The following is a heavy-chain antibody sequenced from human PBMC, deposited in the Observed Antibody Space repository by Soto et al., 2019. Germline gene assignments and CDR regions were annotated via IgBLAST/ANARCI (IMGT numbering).Heavy chain of an antibody. CDR2: IIGSGGDT. D-gene: IGHD3-3*01. CDR1: GFPFSRYA. J-gene: IGHJ4*02. Sequence: EVQLLESGGGLVQPGGSLRLSCAASGFPFSRYAMSWVRQAPGKGLKWVSIIIGSGGDTHYADSVEGRFTISRDNSKNTLYRQLTSTRAEDTTVYYCAKGKASTMFGVDALFDYWGQGTRVTVSS. CDR3: AKGKASTMFGVDALFDY. V-gene: IGHV3-23*01.